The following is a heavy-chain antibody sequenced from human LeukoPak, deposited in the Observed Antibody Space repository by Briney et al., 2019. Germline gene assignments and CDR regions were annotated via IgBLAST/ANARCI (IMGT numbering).Heavy chain of an antibody. V-gene: IGHV3-20*04. CDR2: TNWNGGST. J-gene: IGHJ4*02. Sequence: GGSLRLSCAASGFTFDDYGMTWVRQVPGKGLEWVSGTNWNGGSTGYADSVKGRFTISRENAKNSLYLQMNSLRAEDTAFYYCARDEGSGYSFFDYWGQGSLVTVSS. CDR1: GFTFDDYG. CDR3: ARDEGSGYSFFDY. D-gene: IGHD3-3*01.